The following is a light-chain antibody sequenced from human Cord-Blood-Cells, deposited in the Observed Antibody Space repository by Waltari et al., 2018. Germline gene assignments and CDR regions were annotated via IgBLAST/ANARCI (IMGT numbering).Light chain of an antibody. CDR2: EGS. J-gene: IGLJ3*02. V-gene: IGLV2-23*01. CDR3: CSYAGSSNWV. Sequence: QSALTQPAPVSGSPGHPFPIPGPGTSSDFGGYNLFPWYQQHPGKAPKLMIYEGSKRPSGVSNRFSGSKSGNTASLTISGLQAEDEADYYCCSYAGSSNWVFGGGTKLTVL. CDR1: SSDFGGYNL.